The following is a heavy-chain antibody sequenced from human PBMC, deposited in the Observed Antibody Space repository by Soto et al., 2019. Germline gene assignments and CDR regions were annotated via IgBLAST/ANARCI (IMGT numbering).Heavy chain of an antibody. V-gene: IGHV5-51*01. CDR3: ARQGDYYDSSGPSWY. Sequence: GESLKISCKGSGYSFTSYWIGWVRQMPGKGLEWMGIIYPGDSDTRYSPSFQGQVTVSADKSISTAYLQWSSLKASDTAMYYCARQGDYYDSSGPSWYWGQGTLVTVSS. J-gene: IGHJ4*02. D-gene: IGHD3-22*01. CDR1: GYSFTSYW. CDR2: IYPGDSDT.